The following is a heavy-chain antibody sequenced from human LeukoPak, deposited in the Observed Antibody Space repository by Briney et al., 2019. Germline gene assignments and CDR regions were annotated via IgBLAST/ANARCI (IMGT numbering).Heavy chain of an antibody. Sequence: SVKVSCKASGGTFSSYAISWVRQAPGQGLEWMGGIIPIFGTANYAQKFQGRVTITADESTSTAYMELSSLRSEDTAVYYCARALVRDSSSWYGTGGFDYWGQGALVTVSS. CDR1: GGTFSSYA. V-gene: IGHV1-69*13. D-gene: IGHD6-13*01. CDR2: IIPIFGTA. CDR3: ARALVRDSSSWYGTGGFDY. J-gene: IGHJ4*02.